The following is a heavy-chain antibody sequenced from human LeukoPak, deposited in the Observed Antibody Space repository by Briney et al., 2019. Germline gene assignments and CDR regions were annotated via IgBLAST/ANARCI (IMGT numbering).Heavy chain of an antibody. J-gene: IGHJ4*02. CDR3: ARDVGYDSRGYFHYFDY. V-gene: IGHV3-21*01. Sequence: GGSLRLSCAASGFAFSSYNMNWVRQAPGKGLEWVSSISSSSYIYYADSVKGRFTISRDNARNLLYLQMNSLRGEDTAVYYCARDVGYDSRGYFHYFDYWGQGSLVTVSS. CDR2: ISSSSYI. D-gene: IGHD3-22*01. CDR1: GFAFSSYN.